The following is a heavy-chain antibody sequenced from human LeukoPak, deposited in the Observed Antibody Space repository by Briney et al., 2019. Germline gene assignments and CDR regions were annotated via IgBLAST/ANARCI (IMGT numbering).Heavy chain of an antibody. Sequence: SSVKVSCKASGGTFSSYAISWVRQAPGPGLEWMGGIIPIFGTANYAQKFQGRVTITADESTSTAYMELSSLRSEDTAVYYCARSVRYFDWFGYWGQGTLVTVSS. CDR2: IIPIFGTA. CDR3: ARSVRYFDWFGY. V-gene: IGHV1-69*13. D-gene: IGHD3-9*01. CDR1: GGTFSSYA. J-gene: IGHJ5*01.